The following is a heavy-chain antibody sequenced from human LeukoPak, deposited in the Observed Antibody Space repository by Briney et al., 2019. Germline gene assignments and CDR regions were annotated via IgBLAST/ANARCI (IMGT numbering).Heavy chain of an antibody. Sequence: GGSLRLSCAASGFTVSSNYMSWVRQAPGKGLEWVSVIYSGGSTYYADSVKGRFTISRDNSKNTLYLQMNSLRAEDTAVYYCARDSSYSSGWDYWGQGTLVTVSS. CDR3: ARDSSYSSGWDY. CDR2: IYSGGST. J-gene: IGHJ4*02. D-gene: IGHD6-19*01. CDR1: GFTVSSNY. V-gene: IGHV3-66*01.